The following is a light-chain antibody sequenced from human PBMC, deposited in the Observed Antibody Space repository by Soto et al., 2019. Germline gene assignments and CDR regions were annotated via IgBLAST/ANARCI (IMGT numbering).Light chain of an antibody. CDR1: SGDVGISNF. J-gene: IGLJ1*01. V-gene: IGLV2-14*01. CDR3: SSYTINTTYV. Sequence: QSALAQPASVSGSPGQSITISCTGTSGDVGISNFVSWYQQFPDKAPKLMIYDVSNRPSGVSNRFSGSKSGNTASLTISGLQAEDEAEYYCSSYTINTTYVFGNGTKVTVL. CDR2: DVS.